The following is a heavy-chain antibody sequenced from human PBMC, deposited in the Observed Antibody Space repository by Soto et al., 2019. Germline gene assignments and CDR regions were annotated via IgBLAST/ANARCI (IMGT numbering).Heavy chain of an antibody. Sequence: QVQLQESGPGLVEPSQTLSLICTVSGGSISSGGYYWAWIRQHPRKGLEWLGYIHYSGGANYSPSYNPALKSRTTISVDTSKSQFSLKLTSVSASDTAMYYCARVPTYDQNSIGYQPCHPGGQGTLVTVSS. CDR2: IHYSGGANYSP. CDR1: GGSISSGGYY. CDR3: ARVPTYDQNSIGYQPCHP. D-gene: IGHD3-22*01. J-gene: IGHJ5*02. V-gene: IGHV4-31*03.